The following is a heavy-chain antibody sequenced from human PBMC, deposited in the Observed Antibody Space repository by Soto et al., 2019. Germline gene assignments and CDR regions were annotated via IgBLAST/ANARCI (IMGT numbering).Heavy chain of an antibody. CDR2: MNPNSGNT. V-gene: IGHV1-8*01. D-gene: IGHD2-8*01. CDR3: ARGEYCTNGVCYPAP. CDR1: GYTLTELS. Sequence: ASLKVSCKVSGYTLTELSMHWVRQATGQGLEWMGWMNPNSGNTGYAQKFQGRVTMTRNTSISTAYMELSSLRSEDTAVYYCARGEYCTNGVCYPAPWGQGTLVTVSS. J-gene: IGHJ5*02.